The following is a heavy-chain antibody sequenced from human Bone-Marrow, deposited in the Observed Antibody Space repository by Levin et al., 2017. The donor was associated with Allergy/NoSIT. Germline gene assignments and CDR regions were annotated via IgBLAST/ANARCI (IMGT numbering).Heavy chain of an antibody. V-gene: IGHV3-33*01. CDR3: ARDRDSYGSFDH. D-gene: IGHD5-18*01. J-gene: IGHJ4*02. Sequence: PGGSLRLSCAASGFTFGSYGMHWVRQAPGKGLEWVAVIYYDGSNKNYGDSVKGRFTISRDNSKNTLYLQMNNLRAEDTAVYYCARDRDSYGSFDHWGQGTLVTVSS. CDR1: GFTFGSYG. CDR2: IYYDGSNK.